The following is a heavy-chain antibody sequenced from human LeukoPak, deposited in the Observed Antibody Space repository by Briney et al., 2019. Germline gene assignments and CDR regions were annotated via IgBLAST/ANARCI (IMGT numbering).Heavy chain of an antibody. J-gene: IGHJ6*03. CDR2: KYYNGST. CDR1: GGSINGYY. D-gene: IGHD6-13*01. CDR3: ARATHSSSWWDNYYYMDV. Sequence: SETLSLTCTVSGGSINGYYWTWIRLPPWKELEWIGYKYYNGSTNYNPSLKSRVTMSVDTPKNQFSLKLSSETAADTAVYYCARATHSSSWWDNYYYMDVWGKGTTVTVSS. V-gene: IGHV4-59*01.